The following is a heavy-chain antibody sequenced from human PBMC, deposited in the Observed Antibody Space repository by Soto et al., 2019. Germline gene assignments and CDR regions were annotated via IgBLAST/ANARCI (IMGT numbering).Heavy chain of an antibody. CDR1: GFSFSSYG. J-gene: IGHJ4*02. Sequence: QVDLVESGGGVVQPGRSLRLSCAASGFSFSSYGMHWVRQAPGKGLEWVAVISYVEANKNYADSVKDRFTISRDNSKNTLYLQMNSLRTEDTAVYYCAKDKRPGNYPGGFDYWGQGTLVSVSS. V-gene: IGHV3-30*18. CDR3: AKDKRPGNYPGGFDY. D-gene: IGHD1-7*01. CDR2: ISYVEANK.